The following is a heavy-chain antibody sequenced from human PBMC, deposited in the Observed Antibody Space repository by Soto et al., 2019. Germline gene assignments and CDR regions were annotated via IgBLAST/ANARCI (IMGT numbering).Heavy chain of an antibody. CDR1: GFTFSSYA. D-gene: IGHD4-17*01. Sequence: GGSLRLSCAASGFTFSSYAMSWVRQAPGKGLEWVSAISGSGGSTYYADSVKGRFTISRDNSKNTLYLQMNSLRAEDTAVYYCARQDRGGDLGYYMDVWGKGTTVTVSS. CDR2: ISGSGGST. J-gene: IGHJ6*03. V-gene: IGHV3-23*01. CDR3: ARQDRGGDLGYYMDV.